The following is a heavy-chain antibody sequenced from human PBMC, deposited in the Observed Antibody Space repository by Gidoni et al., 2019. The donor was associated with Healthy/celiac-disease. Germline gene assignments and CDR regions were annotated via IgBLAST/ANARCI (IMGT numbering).Heavy chain of an antibody. Sequence: QVQLVQSGAEVKKPGSSVKVSCKASGGTFSSYAISWVRQAPGQGLEWMGRIIPILGIANYAQKFQGRVTITADKSTSTAYMELSSLRSEDTAVYYCARDADIAVAVAGDYGMDVWGQGTTVTVSS. J-gene: IGHJ6*02. D-gene: IGHD6-19*01. CDR3: ARDADIAVAVAGDYGMDV. CDR1: GGTFSSYA. CDR2: IIPILGIA. V-gene: IGHV1-69*04.